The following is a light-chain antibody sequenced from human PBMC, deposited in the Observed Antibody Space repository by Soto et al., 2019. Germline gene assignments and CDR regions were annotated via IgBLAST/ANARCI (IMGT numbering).Light chain of an antibody. J-gene: IGKJ2*02. CDR1: QSVTSNY. CDR2: GAS. CDR3: QQYGSTPCT. Sequence: EIVLTQSPGTLSLSPGERATLSCRASQSVTSNYLAWYQQKPGQAPRLLIYGASRRATGIPDRFSGNGSGTDFTVTVSRLEPEDFAVYYCQQYGSTPCTFGQGTKLEIK. V-gene: IGKV3-20*01.